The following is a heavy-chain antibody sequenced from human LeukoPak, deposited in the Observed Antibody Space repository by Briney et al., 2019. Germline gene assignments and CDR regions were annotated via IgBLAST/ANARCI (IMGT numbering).Heavy chain of an antibody. CDR2: IYYTEST. J-gene: IGHJ4*02. CDR3: ARLRDPTYYDIPGYLDY. Sequence: EASETLSLTCTVSGGSISTYYWSWIRQPPGRGLEWIGYIYYTESTNYNPSLKSRVTMSVDTSKNQFSLKLTSVTAADTAVYYCARLRDPTYYDIPGYLDYWGQGALVTVSS. D-gene: IGHD3-9*01. V-gene: IGHV4-59*01. CDR1: GGSISTYY.